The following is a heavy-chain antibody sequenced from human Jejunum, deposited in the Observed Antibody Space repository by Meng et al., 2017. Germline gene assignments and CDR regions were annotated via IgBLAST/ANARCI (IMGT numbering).Heavy chain of an antibody. D-gene: IGHD4-17*01. CDR2: INTNTGNP. CDR1: GYTFHTYA. Sequence: ASVKVSCKASGYTFHTYALHWVRQTPGQGREWMGWINTNTGNPTYAPAFTGRFVFSLDTSVSTAYLQITSLGVDDTAVYYCARQSNYGDYAAFFNYWGQGTLVTVSS. CDR3: ARQSNYGDYAAFFNY. J-gene: IGHJ4*02. V-gene: IGHV7-4-1*02.